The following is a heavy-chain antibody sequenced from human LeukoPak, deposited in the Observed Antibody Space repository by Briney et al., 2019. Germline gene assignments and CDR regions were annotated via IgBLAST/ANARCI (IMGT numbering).Heavy chain of an antibody. CDR2: ISGSGGST. V-gene: IGHV3-23*01. D-gene: IGHD2-15*01. CDR1: GFTFSSYA. Sequence: GGSLRLSCAASGFTFSSYAMSWVRQAPGKGLEWVSAISGSGGSTYYADSVKGRFTISRDNAKNSLYLQMNSLRAEDTAVYYCARDGVLGSHDYWGQGTLVTVSS. J-gene: IGHJ4*02. CDR3: ARDGVLGSHDY.